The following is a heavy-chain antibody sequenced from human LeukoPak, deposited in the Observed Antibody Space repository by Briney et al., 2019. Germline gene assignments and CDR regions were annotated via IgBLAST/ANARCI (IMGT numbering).Heavy chain of an antibody. CDR2: INPSGGST. Sequence: ASVKVSCKASGYTFTSYYMHWVRQAPGQGLEWMGIINPSGGSTSYAQKFQGRVTMTRDTSTSTVYMELSSLRSEDTAVYYCARVENSGWYIWNAFDIWGQGTMVTVSS. CDR3: ARVENSGWYIWNAFDI. CDR1: GYTFTSYY. V-gene: IGHV1-46*01. D-gene: IGHD6-19*01. J-gene: IGHJ3*02.